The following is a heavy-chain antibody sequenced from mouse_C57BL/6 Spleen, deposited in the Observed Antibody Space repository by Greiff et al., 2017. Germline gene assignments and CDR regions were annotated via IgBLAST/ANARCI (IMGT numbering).Heavy chain of an antibody. Sequence: EVKLVESGGGLVKPGGSLKLSCAASGFTFSSYAMSWVRQTPEKRLEWVATISDGGSYTYYPDNVKGRFTISRDNAKNNLYLQMSHLKSEDTAMYYCARLRVFDYWGQGTTLTVSS. CDR2: ISDGGSYT. CDR3: ARLRVFDY. D-gene: IGHD2-12*01. J-gene: IGHJ2*01. CDR1: GFTFSSYA. V-gene: IGHV5-4*03.